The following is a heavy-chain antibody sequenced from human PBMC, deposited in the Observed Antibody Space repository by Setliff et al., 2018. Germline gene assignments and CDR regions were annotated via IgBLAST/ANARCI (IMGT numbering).Heavy chain of an antibody. CDR3: AREQWLDPPGYYYMGV. CDR2: IYIGGSA. D-gene: IGHD6-19*01. V-gene: IGHV4-4*07. J-gene: IGHJ6*03. Sequence: SETLSLTCTVSGGSISSYYWSWIRQPAGKGLEWIGHIYIGGSANYNPSLKSRVTMSIDPSKNQFSLKLNSVPAADMAVYYCAREQWLDPPGYYYMGVWAKGTTVTVSS. CDR1: GGSISSYY.